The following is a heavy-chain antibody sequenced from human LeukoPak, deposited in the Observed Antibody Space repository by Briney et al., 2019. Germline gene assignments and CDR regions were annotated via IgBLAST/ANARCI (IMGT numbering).Heavy chain of an antibody. CDR2: ISSSGSTL. Sequence: GGSLRLSCAASGFIFSDYFMSWIRQAPGKGLEWVAYISSSGSTLYYADSVKGRFTVSRDNAKKSLYLQMDSLRVEDTAVYYCARDQGTTMTSYGFDMWGRGTMVTVSS. D-gene: IGHD4-17*01. CDR1: GFIFSDYF. V-gene: IGHV3-11*04. CDR3: ARDQGTTMTSYGFDM. J-gene: IGHJ3*02.